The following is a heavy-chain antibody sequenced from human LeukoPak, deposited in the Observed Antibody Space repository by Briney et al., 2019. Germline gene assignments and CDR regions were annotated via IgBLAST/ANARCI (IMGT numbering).Heavy chain of an antibody. Sequence: GGSPRLACAASGFTFSNYWMHSVRQVRGRWLVWVSLISSDGSTTNYADCVKGRFTISRDNAKNTLYLQMNSLRAEDTTVYYCARALIGTTSLGLDLWGRGTLVTVSS. V-gene: IGHV3-74*01. CDR2: ISSDGSTT. CDR3: ARALIGTTSLGLDL. D-gene: IGHD1-14*01. CDR1: GFTFSNYW. J-gene: IGHJ2*01.